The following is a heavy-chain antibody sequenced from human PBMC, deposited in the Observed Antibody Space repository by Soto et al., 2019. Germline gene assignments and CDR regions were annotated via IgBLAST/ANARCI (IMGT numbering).Heavy chain of an antibody. CDR3: ARELLSGYYMRSVWFYP. J-gene: IGHJ5*02. Sequence: SETLSLTCTVSGGSISSYYWSWIRQPPGKGLEWIGYIYYSGSTNYNPSLKSRVTISVDTSKNQFSLKLSSVTAADTAVYYCARELLSGYYMRSVWFYPWGQGTLVTVYS. D-gene: IGHD3-3*01. V-gene: IGHV4-59*01. CDR2: IYYSGST. CDR1: GGSISSYY.